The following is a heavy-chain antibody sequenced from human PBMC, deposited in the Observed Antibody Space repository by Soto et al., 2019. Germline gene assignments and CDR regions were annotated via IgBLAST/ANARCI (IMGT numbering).Heavy chain of an antibody. CDR3: AREGSLGLDV. CDR2: ISPDGSDI. V-gene: IGHV3-74*01. J-gene: IGHJ6*02. Sequence: EVQLVESGGGLVQPGGSLRLSCSASGFTFSNFWMHWVRQGPGKGLDWVSHISPDGSDIVYADSVKGRFIISRDNARNTVYLQMSSLGVEDTAMYFCAREGSLGLDVWGRGTTVTVSS. D-gene: IGHD3-10*01. CDR1: GFTFSNFW.